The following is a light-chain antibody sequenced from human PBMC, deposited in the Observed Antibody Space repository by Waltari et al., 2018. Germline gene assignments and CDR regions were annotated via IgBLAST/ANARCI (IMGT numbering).Light chain of an antibody. CDR1: QSISSY. J-gene: IGKJ3*01. V-gene: IGKV1-39*01. Sequence: DIQMTQSPSSLSASVGDRVTITCRASQSISSYLNWYQQKPGKAPKLLIYAASSLQSGVPSRFSGGGSGTGFTLTISSLQPEDFATYFCQQSYSTPVTFGPGTKVDIK. CDR2: AAS. CDR3: QQSYSTPVT.